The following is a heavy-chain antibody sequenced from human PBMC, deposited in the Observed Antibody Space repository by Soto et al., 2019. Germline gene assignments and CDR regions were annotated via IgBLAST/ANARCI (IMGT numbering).Heavy chain of an antibody. J-gene: IGHJ4*02. CDR1: GGSISNFY. Sequence: PSETLSLTCTVSGGSISNFYWSWIRQPPGKGLEWIGHIYHSGSTNYNPSLKSRVTISVDRSKNQFSLKLSSVTAADTAVYYCARGPPFGYWGQGTLVTVSS. CDR3: ARGPPFGY. V-gene: IGHV4-59*12. CDR2: IYHSGST. D-gene: IGHD3-10*01.